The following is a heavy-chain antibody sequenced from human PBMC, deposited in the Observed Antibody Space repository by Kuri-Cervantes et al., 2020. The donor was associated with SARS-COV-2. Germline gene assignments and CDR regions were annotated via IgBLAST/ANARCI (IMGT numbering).Heavy chain of an antibody. CDR2: ISYDGSNK. Sequence: GGSLRLSCAASGFNFSRTDMHWVRQAPGKGLEWVAVISYDGSNKYYADSVKGRFTISRDNSKNTLYLQMNSLRAEDTAVYYCARDLGVVVPAIDYGMDVWGQGTTVTVSS. J-gene: IGHJ6*02. V-gene: IGHV3-30-3*01. CDR3: ARDLGVVVPAIDYGMDV. D-gene: IGHD2-2*01. CDR1: GFNFSRTD.